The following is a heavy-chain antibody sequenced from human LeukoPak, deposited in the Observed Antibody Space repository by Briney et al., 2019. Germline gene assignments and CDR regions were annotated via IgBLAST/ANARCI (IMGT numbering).Heavy chain of an antibody. Sequence: SETLSLTCTVSGASITTYYWSWIRQPPGKGLEWIGHIYYSGTTDYNPSLKSRVTISLDTSKNQFSLKLSSVTTADTAVCYCARGQRSSGSITGTTFRFDPWGQGTLVTVSS. CDR3: ARGQRSSGSITGTTFRFDP. CDR1: GASITTYY. CDR2: IYYSGTT. D-gene: IGHD1-7*01. V-gene: IGHV4-59*01. J-gene: IGHJ5*02.